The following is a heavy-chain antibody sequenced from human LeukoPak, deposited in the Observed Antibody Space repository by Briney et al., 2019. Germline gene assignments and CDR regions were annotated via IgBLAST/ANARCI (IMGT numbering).Heavy chain of an antibody. D-gene: IGHD3-10*01. V-gene: IGHV4-4*07. CDR1: GGSLNNYY. CDR2: MYAGGIT. Sequence: SETLSLTCAVSGGSLNNYYWSWIRQPAGQGLEWIGRMYAGGITFYNPPLKSRVTMSLDTSKNSFSLRLSSVTAADTALYYCAREIRGVPLFYFDYWGQGILVTVSS. CDR3: AREIRGVPLFYFDY. J-gene: IGHJ4*02.